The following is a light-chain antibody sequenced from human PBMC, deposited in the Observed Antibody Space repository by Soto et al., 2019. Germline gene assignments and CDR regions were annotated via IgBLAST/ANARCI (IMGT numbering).Light chain of an antibody. Sequence: QSALTQPASVSGSPGQSITISCTGTSSDVGSYNLVSWYQQHPGKAPKLIIYEGSKRPSGVSIRFSGSKSGNTASLTISGLQAEDEADYYCCSYAGRSXYVFGTGTKVTVL. V-gene: IGLV2-23*01. CDR1: SSDVGSYNL. CDR3: CSYAGRSXYV. J-gene: IGLJ1*01. CDR2: EGS.